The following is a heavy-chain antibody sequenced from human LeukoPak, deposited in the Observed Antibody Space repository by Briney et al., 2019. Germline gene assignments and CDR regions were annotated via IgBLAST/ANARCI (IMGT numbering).Heavy chain of an antibody. CDR3: ARDNGDYVGYYYMDV. J-gene: IGHJ6*03. V-gene: IGHV3-21*01. Sequence: GGSLRLSCAASGFTFSSYSMNWVRQAPGKGLEWVSSISSSSSYIYYADSVKGRFTISRDNAKNSLYLQMNSLRAEDTAVYYCARDNGDYVGYYYMDVWGKGTTVTVSS. D-gene: IGHD4-17*01. CDR1: GFTFSSYS. CDR2: ISSSSSYI.